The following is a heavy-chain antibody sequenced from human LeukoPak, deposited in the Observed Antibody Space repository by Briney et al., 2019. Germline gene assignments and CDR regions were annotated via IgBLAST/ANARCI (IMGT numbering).Heavy chain of an antibody. CDR1: GGSFSGYY. J-gene: IGHJ4*02. CDR3: ARRGSGWYYFDY. CDR2: INHSGST. Sequence: SETLSLTCAVYGGSFSGYYWSWIRQPPGKGLEWIGEINHSGSTNYNPSLKSRVTISVDTSKNQFSLKLSSVTAADTAVYYCARRGSGWYYFDYWGQGTLVTVSS. D-gene: IGHD6-19*01. V-gene: IGHV4-34*01.